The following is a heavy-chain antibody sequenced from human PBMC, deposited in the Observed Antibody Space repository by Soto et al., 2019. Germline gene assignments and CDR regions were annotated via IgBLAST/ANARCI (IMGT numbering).Heavy chain of an antibody. CDR1: GFTFSNAW. V-gene: IGHV3-15*01. CDR2: IKSKTDGGTT. D-gene: IGHD6-19*01. Sequence: GGSLRLSCAASGFTFSNAWMSWVRQAPGKGLEWVGRIKSKTDGGTTDYAAPVKGRFTISRDDSKNTLYLQMNSLKTEDTAVYYCTTDYSVVAVAGTDIWGQGTMVTVSS. CDR3: TTDYSVVAVAGTDI. J-gene: IGHJ3*02.